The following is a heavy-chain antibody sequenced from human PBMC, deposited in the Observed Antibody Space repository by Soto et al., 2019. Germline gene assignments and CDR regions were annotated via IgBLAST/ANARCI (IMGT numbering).Heavy chain of an antibody. CDR1: GNSVTSYY. Sequence: QVQLQESGPGLVKPSETLSLTCTVSGNSVTSYYWSWIRQPPGKGLEWIGYIYYSGTTNYNSSLKSRVTISVATSKNQFSLKLSSVTAADTAIYYCARLSSGGGWYYFDYWGQGTLVTVSS. CDR3: ARLSSGGGWYYFDY. J-gene: IGHJ4*02. D-gene: IGHD6-19*01. V-gene: IGHV4-59*08. CDR2: IYYSGTT.